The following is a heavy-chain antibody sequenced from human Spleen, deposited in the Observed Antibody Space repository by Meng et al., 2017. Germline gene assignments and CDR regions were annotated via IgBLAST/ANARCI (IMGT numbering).Heavy chain of an antibody. Sequence: QVQIQKWAVGLLKPSETLSRSCVVYGGSFSGYYWSGIRQPPGKGLEWIGEINHSGSTNYNPSLKSRVTISVDTSKNQFSLKLSSVTAADTAVYYCARTKRNYYDSSGYIDWGQGTLVTVSS. V-gene: IGHV4-34*01. D-gene: IGHD3-22*01. J-gene: IGHJ4*02. CDR1: GGSFSGYY. CDR2: INHSGST. CDR3: ARTKRNYYDSSGYID.